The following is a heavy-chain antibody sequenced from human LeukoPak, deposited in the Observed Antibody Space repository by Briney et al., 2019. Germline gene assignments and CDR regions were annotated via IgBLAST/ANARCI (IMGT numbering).Heavy chain of an antibody. J-gene: IGHJ3*02. CDR1: GYTFTSYG. CDR2: ISAYNGNT. V-gene: IGHV1-18*01. D-gene: IGHD1-26*01. CDR3: ARGYSGSYFDAFDI. Sequence: GASVKVSCKASGYTFTSYGISWVRQAPGQELEWMGWISAYNGNTNYAQKLQGRVTMTTDTSTSTAYMELRSLRSDDTAVYYCARGYSGSYFDAFDIWGQGTMVTVSS.